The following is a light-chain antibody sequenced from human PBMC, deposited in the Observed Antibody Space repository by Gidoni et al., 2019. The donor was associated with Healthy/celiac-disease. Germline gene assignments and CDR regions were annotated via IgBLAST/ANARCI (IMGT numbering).Light chain of an antibody. CDR2: SNN. CDR3: AAWDDSLNGWV. Sequence: QSVLTQPPSASGTPGQRVPLSCSGSSSNIGSNTVNWYQQLPGTAPKLLIYSNNQRPSGVPDRSSGSKSGTSGSLAISWLQSEDEADYYCAAWDDSLNGWVFGGGTKLTVL. J-gene: IGLJ3*02. V-gene: IGLV1-44*01. CDR1: SSNIGSNT.